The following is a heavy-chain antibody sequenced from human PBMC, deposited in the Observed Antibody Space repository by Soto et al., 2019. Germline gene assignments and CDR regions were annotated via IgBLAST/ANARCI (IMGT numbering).Heavy chain of an antibody. CDR3: ARDTEFYGSGGPGF. CDR1: GFTFSSYA. J-gene: IGHJ4*02. CDR2: ISYDGSNK. V-gene: IGHV3-30-3*01. D-gene: IGHD3-10*01. Sequence: GGSLRLSCAASGFTFSSYAMHWVRQAPGKGLEWVAVISYDGSNKYYADSVKGRFTISRDNSKNTLYLQMNSLRAEDTAVYYCARDTEFYGSGGPGFWGQGTLVTVSS.